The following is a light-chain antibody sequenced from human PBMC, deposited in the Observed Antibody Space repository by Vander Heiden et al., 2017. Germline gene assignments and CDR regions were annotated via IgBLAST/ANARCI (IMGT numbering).Light chain of an antibody. Sequence: DIVMTKSPDSLAGSLGERATINCKSSQSVLYSSNNKNYLAWYQQKPGQPPKLLIYWASTRESGVPDRFSGSGSGTDFTLTISSLQAEDVAVYYCQQYYSTPLTFGGGTKVEIK. CDR2: WAS. V-gene: IGKV4-1*01. CDR3: QQYYSTPLT. J-gene: IGKJ4*01. CDR1: QSVLYSSNNKNY.